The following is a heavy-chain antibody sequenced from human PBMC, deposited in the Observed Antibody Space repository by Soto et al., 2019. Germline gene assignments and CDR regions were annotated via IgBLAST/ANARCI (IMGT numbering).Heavy chain of an antibody. D-gene: IGHD3-10*01. V-gene: IGHV3-21*01. Sequence: GGSLRLSCAASGFTFSSYSMNWVRQAPGKGLEWVSSISSSSSYIYYADSVKGRFTISRDNAKNSLYLQMNSLRAEDTAVYYCARDMAGPVYYYYYGMDVWGQGTTVTVS. CDR2: ISSSSSYI. CDR3: ARDMAGPVYYYYYGMDV. CDR1: GFTFSSYS. J-gene: IGHJ6*02.